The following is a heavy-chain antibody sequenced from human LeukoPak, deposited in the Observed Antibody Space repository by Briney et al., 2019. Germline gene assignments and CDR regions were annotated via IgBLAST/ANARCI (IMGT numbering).Heavy chain of an antibody. CDR1: GFTFSSYA. J-gene: IGHJ4*02. CDR3: AKDISGTPYFDY. Sequence: QPGGSLILSCAASGFTFSSYAMSWVRQAPGKGLEWVSAISGSGGSTYYADSVKGRFTISRDNSKNTLYLQMNSLRAEDTAVYYCAKDISGTPYFDYWGQGTLVTVSS. CDR2: ISGSGGST. D-gene: IGHD1-20*01. V-gene: IGHV3-23*01.